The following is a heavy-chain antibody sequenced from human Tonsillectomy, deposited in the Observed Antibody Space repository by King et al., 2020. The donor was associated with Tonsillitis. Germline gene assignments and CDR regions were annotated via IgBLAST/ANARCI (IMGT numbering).Heavy chain of an antibody. D-gene: IGHD2-15*01. V-gene: IGHV4-39*02. CDR3: AREKIVVGSFDS. Sequence: QLQESGPGLVKPSETLSITCTVSCGFISSSSHSWGGIRQPPGKVRGWIGSISYRGSAFYIPSLKIRVTITVDTSKNQFSLKLSSVTAADTAVYYCAREKIVVGSFDSWGQGTLVTVSS. CDR2: ISYRGSA. CDR1: CGFISSSSHS. J-gene: IGHJ4*02.